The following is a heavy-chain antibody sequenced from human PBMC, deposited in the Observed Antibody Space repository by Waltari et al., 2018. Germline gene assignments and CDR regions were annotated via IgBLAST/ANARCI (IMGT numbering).Heavy chain of an antibody. D-gene: IGHD4-4*01. J-gene: IGHJ4*02. CDR3: ARGNSNYGRRKSGRAFDY. V-gene: IGHV1-8*03. CDR2: MNPNRGNT. CDR1: GYTFTSYD. Sequence: QVQLVQSGAEVKKPGASVKVSCKASGYTFTSYDINWVRQATGQGLEWMGWMNPNRGNTGYAQKFQGRVTITRNTSISTAYMELSSLRSEDTAVYYCARGNSNYGRRKSGRAFDYWGQGTLVTVSS.